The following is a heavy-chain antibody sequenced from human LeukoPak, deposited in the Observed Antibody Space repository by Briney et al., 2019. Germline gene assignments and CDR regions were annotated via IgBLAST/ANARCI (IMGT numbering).Heavy chain of an antibody. V-gene: IGHV3-11*06. D-gene: IGHD6-13*01. J-gene: IGHJ4*02. Sequence: TGGSLRLSCAASGFTFSDYYMSWIRQAPGKGLEWVSYISSSSSYTNYADSVKGRFTIPRDNAKNSLYLQMNSLRAEDTAVYYSARDAHSSSWSFDYWGQGTLVTVSS. CDR1: GFTFSDYY. CDR2: ISSSSSYT. CDR3: ARDAHSSSWSFDY.